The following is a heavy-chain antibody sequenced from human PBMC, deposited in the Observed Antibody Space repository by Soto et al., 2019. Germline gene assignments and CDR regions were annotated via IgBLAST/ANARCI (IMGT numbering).Heavy chain of an antibody. CDR1: GGSISSYY. D-gene: IGHD5-18*01. V-gene: IGHV4-59*01. Sequence: QVQLQESGPGLVKPSETLSLTCTVSGGSISSYYWNWIRQPPGKGLEWIGYSYYSGSTNYNPSLKSRVTISVDTSKDQFALKLSSVTAVDTAVYYCARGRLWYEYWGQGTLVTVSS. CDR2: SYYSGST. CDR3: ARGRLWYEY. J-gene: IGHJ4*02.